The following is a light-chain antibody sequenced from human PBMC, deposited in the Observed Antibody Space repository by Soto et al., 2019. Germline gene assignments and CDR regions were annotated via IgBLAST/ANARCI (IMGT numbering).Light chain of an antibody. V-gene: IGLV4-69*01. CDR2: LNSDGSH. J-gene: IGLJ3*02. CDR3: QTWGTGIRV. Sequence: QLVLTQSPSASASLGASVKLTCTLSSGHSSYAIAWHQQQPERGPRYLMRLNSDGSHNKGDGIPDRFSGSSSGAERHLTISGLQSEDEADYYCQTWGTGIRVFGGGTQLTVL. CDR1: SGHSSYA.